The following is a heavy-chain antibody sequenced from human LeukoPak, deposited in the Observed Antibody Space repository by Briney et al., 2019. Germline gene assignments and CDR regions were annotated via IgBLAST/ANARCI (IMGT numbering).Heavy chain of an antibody. Sequence: GGSLRLSCAASGFTFSSYAMSWVRQAPGKGLEWVSAISGSGGSTHYADSVKGRFTISRDNSKNTLYLQMNSLRAEDTAVYYCATSGCSSTSCPNYGMDVWGQGTTVTVSS. V-gene: IGHV3-23*01. D-gene: IGHD2-2*01. J-gene: IGHJ6*02. CDR1: GFTFSSYA. CDR3: ATSGCSSTSCPNYGMDV. CDR2: ISGSGGST.